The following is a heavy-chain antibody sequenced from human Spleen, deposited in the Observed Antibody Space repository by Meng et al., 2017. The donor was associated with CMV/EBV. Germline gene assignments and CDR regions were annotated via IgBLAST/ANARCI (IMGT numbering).Heavy chain of an antibody. CDR1: GFTFDDHA. Sequence: GGSLRLSCAVSGFTFDDHAIHWVRLIPGKGLDWVSDISCNGGGLGHADSVKGRFTVSRDNAKNSLYLQMNSLRAEDTALYYCAKDVLGYSYGYVDYYYYGMDVWGQGTTVTVSS. CDR3: AKDVLGYSYGYVDYYYYGMDV. D-gene: IGHD5-18*01. V-gene: IGHV3-9*01. J-gene: IGHJ6*02. CDR2: ISCNGGGL.